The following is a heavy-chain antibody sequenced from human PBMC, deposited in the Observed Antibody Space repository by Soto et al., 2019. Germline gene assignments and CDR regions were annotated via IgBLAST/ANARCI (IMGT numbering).Heavy chain of an antibody. V-gene: IGHV4-4*02. D-gene: IGHD3-22*01. CDR2: IYHSGST. Sequence: QVELQESGPGLVKPSGTLSLTCVVSGNSISTTNWWSWVRQSPGKGLEWIGKIYHSGSTNYYPSLKSRVTISVDKSKNQFSLKLSSVTAADTAVYYCARDVGYHYDGSPSGQFDFWGQGTLVTVSS. J-gene: IGHJ4*02. CDR3: ARDVGYHYDGSPSGQFDF. CDR1: GNSISTTNW.